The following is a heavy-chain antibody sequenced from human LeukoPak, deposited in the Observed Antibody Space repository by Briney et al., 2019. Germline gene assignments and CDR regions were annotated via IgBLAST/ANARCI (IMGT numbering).Heavy chain of an antibody. CDR1: GFTFSSYA. Sequence: GGSLRLSCAASGFTFSSYAMHWVRQAPGKGLEYVSAISSNGGSTYYANSVKGRFTISRDNSKNTLYLQMGSLRAEDMAVYYCARGKRSFGPTTLGYWGQGTLVTVSS. V-gene: IGHV3-64*01. D-gene: IGHD6-13*01. CDR3: ARGKRSFGPTTLGY. J-gene: IGHJ4*02. CDR2: ISSNGGST.